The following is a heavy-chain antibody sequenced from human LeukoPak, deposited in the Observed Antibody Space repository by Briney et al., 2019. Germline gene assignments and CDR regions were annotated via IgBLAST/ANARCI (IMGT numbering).Heavy chain of an antibody. CDR2: ISGSGGST. Sequence: GGSLRLSCAASGFTVSSNYMSWVRQAPGKGLEWVSAISGSGGSTYYADSVKGRFTISRDNSKNTLYLQMNSLRAEDTAVYYCAKAKLRYFDWLYSWGQGTLVTVSS. D-gene: IGHD3-9*01. CDR3: AKAKLRYFDWLYS. V-gene: IGHV3-23*01. J-gene: IGHJ5*01. CDR1: GFTVSSNY.